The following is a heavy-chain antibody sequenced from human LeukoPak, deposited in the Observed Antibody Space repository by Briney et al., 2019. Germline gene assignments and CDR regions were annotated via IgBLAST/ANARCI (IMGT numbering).Heavy chain of an antibody. CDR2: ISSSGSTI. CDR3: ARGGRSYYDSSGYYGDFDY. J-gene: IGHJ4*02. V-gene: IGHV3-48*03. Sequence: GGSLRLSCAASGFTFSTFAMHWVRQAPGKGLEWVSYISSSGSTIYYADSVKGRFTISRDNAKNSLYLQMNSLRAEDTAVYYCARGGRSYYDSSGYYGDFDYWGQGTLVTVSS. D-gene: IGHD3-22*01. CDR1: GFTFSTFA.